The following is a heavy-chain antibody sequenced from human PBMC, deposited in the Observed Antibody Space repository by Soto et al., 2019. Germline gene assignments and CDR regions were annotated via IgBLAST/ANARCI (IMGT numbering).Heavy chain of an antibody. V-gene: IGHV5-51*01. CDR2: IYPGDSDT. CDR3: VRQTYYYGADV. CDR1: GYSFTSYW. J-gene: IGHJ6*02. Sequence: GESLKISCNGSGYSFTSYWIGWVRQMPGKGLEWMGIIYPGDSDTRYSPSFRGQVTISVDKSISTAYLQWSSLKASDTAMYFCVRQTYYYGADVWGQGTTVTVSS.